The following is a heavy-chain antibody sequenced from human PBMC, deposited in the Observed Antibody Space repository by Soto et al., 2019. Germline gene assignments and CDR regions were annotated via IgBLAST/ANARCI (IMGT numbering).Heavy chain of an antibody. J-gene: IGHJ6*02. CDR3: ARDQVTMVRGVITGMDV. CDR1: GGSISSGDYY. D-gene: IGHD3-10*01. V-gene: IGHV4-30-4*01. CDR2: IYYSGST. Sequence: QVQLQESGPGLVKPSQTLSLTCTVSGGSISSGDYYWSWIRQPPGKGLEWIGYIYYSGSTYYNPSLKSLVTISVDTSKNQFSLKLSSVTAADTAVYYCARDQVTMVRGVITGMDVWGQGTTVTVSS.